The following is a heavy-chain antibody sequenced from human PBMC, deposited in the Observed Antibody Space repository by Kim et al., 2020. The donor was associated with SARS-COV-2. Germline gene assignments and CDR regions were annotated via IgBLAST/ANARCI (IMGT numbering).Heavy chain of an antibody. J-gene: IGHJ6*02. D-gene: IGHD2-2*01. Sequence: GGSLRLSCAASGFTFSSYDMHWVRQATGKGREWVSAIGTAGDTYYPGSVKGRFTISRENAKNSLYLQMNSLRAGDTAVYYCARGARDCSSTSCYDYYYYGMDVWGQGTTVTVSS. CDR2: IGTAGDT. CDR1: GFTFSSYD. V-gene: IGHV3-13*01. CDR3: ARGARDCSSTSCYDYYYYGMDV.